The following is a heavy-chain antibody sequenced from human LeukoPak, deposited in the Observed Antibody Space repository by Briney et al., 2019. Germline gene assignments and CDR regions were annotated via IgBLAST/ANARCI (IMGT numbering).Heavy chain of an antibody. Sequence: PGGSLRLSCVGSGFTFTTYWMSWIRQPPGKGLEWIGYIYYSGSTNYNPSLKSRVTISVDTSKNQFSLKLSSVTAADTAVYYCAREVVAAAGTVDYWGQGTLVTVSS. CDR2: IYYSGST. CDR1: GFTFTTYW. CDR3: AREVVAAAGTVDY. V-gene: IGHV4-59*01. D-gene: IGHD6-13*01. J-gene: IGHJ4*02.